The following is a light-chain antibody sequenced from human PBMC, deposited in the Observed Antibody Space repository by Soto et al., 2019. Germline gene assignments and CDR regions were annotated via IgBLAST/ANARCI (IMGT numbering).Light chain of an antibody. V-gene: IGKV3-20*01. CDR1: QSVSSSY. Sequence: EIVLTQSPGTLSLSPGERATLSCRASQSVSSSYLAWYQQKPGQAPRLLIYGASNRATGIPDRFSGSGSGTDFTLTISRLAPEDFAVYYCQQYGSSPLVTFGQGTRLEIK. CDR3: QQYGSSPLVT. CDR2: GAS. J-gene: IGKJ5*01.